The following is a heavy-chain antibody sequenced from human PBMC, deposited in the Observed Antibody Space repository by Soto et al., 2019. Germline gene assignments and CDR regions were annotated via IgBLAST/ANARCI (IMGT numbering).Heavy chain of an antibody. CDR3: ARIIEVGRGPWFDP. D-gene: IGHD2-15*01. CDR2: ISYSGST. V-gene: IGHV4-28*01. CDR1: GYSISSSTW. J-gene: IGHJ5*02. Sequence: SETLSLTWAVSGYSISSSTWWGWIRQPPGKGLEWIAYISYSGSTYYNPSLKSRVTMSVDTSKNQFSLQLSSVTAVDTAVYYCARIIEVGRGPWFDPWGQGTLVT.